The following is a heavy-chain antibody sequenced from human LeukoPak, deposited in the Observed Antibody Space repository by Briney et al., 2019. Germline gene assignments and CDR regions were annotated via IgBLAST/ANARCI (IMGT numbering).Heavy chain of an antibody. V-gene: IGHV1-46*01. CDR2: INPSGGST. J-gene: IGHJ3*02. Sequence: ASVKVSCKASGYTFTSYYMHWVRQAPGQGLEWMGIINPSGGSTSYAQKFQGRVTMTRDMSTSTAYMELRSLRSDDTAVYYCARDFMITFGGVIYDAFDIWGQGTMVTVSS. CDR3: ARDFMITFGGVIYDAFDI. CDR1: GYTFTSYY. D-gene: IGHD3-16*01.